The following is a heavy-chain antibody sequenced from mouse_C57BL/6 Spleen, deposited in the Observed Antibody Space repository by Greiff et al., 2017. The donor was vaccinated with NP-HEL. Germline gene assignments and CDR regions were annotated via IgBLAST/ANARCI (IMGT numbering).Heavy chain of an antibody. Sequence: EVMLVESEGGLVQPGSSMKLSCTASGFTFSDYYMAWVRQVPEKGLEWVANINYDGSSTYYLDSLKSRFIISRDNAKNILYLQMSSLKSEDTATYYCARVGTGTNYFDYWGQGTTLTVSS. D-gene: IGHD4-1*01. V-gene: IGHV5-16*01. CDR3: ARVGTGTNYFDY. CDR1: GFTFSDYY. CDR2: INYDGSST. J-gene: IGHJ2*01.